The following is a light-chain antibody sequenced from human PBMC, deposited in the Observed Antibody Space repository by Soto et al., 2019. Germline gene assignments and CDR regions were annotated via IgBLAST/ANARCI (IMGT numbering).Light chain of an antibody. J-gene: IGLJ1*01. CDR3: CSYAGSSTFEV. Sequence: QSVLTQPASVSGSPGQSITISCTGTSSDVGSYNLVSWYQQHPGKAPKLMIYEGSKRPSGVSNRFSGSKSGNTASLTISGLQAEDEADYYCCSYAGSSTFEVFGTGTKVT. V-gene: IGLV2-23*03. CDR2: EGS. CDR1: SSDVGSYNL.